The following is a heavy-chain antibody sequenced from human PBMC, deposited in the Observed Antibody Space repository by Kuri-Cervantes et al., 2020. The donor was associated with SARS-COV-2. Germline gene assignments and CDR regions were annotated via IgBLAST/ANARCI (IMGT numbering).Heavy chain of an antibody. V-gene: IGHV4-39*01. CDR1: GGSIISSTFY. CDR3: ASRKYAGYMDV. CDR2: IDYSGST. Sequence: GSLRLSCTVSGGSIISSTFYWGWIRQPPVKGLEWIGSIDYSGSTYYNPSLKSRVTISVDTSKNQFSLKLSSVTAADTAVYYCASRKYAGYMDVWGKGTTVTVSS. D-gene: IGHD2-2*01. J-gene: IGHJ6*03.